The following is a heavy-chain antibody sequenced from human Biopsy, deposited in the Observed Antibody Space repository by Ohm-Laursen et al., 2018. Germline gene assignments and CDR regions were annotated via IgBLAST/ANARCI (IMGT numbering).Heavy chain of an antibody. Sequence: TLSLTCSVSGDSIRSGDYYWSWIRQHPGKGLEWIGYIYYSGRTQYNPSLKSRVTISVDRSKSHFSLKLTSVTAADTAVYYCARGSNWNDWSFDYWGQGTVVTVPS. J-gene: IGHJ4*02. CDR2: IYYSGRT. CDR1: GDSIRSGDYY. V-gene: IGHV4-31*03. CDR3: ARGSNWNDWSFDY. D-gene: IGHD1-20*01.